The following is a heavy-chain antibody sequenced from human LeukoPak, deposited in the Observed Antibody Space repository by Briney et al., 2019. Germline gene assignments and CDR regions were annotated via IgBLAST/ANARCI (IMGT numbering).Heavy chain of an antibody. V-gene: IGHV6-1*01. CDR1: GDSVSSNSAA. CDR3: ARGVVTMVRGVTFDY. J-gene: IGHJ4*02. CDR2: TYYRSKWYN. D-gene: IGHD3-10*01. Sequence: SQTPSLTCAISGDSVSSNSAAWNWIRQSPSRGLEWLGRTYYRSKWYNDYAVSVESRITINPDTSKNQFSLQLNSVTPEDTAVYYCARGVVTMVRGVTFDYWGQGTLVTVSS.